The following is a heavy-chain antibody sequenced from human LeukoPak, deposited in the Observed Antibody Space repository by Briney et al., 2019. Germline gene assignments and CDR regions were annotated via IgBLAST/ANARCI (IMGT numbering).Heavy chain of an antibody. V-gene: IGHV3-30*03. CDR1: GFTFSSYW. CDR3: ARGNDYGGYMWHPYGY. CDR2: ISYDGSNK. J-gene: IGHJ4*02. Sequence: GGSLRLSCAASGFTFSSYWMSWVRQAPGKRLEWVAVISYDGSNKYYADSVKGRFTISRDNSKNTLYLQMNSLRAEDTAVYYCARGNDYGGYMWHPYGYWGQGTLVTVSS. D-gene: IGHD4-17*01.